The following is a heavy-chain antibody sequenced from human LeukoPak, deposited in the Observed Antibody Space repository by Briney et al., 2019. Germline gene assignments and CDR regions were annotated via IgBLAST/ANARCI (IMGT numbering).Heavy chain of an antibody. D-gene: IGHD1-26*01. J-gene: IGHJ4*02. Sequence: GGSLRLSCAAFGFTLTRYWMSWVRQAPGMGLECVANINEDGTKTFHADSMKGRFTISTDNAKNSLYLQMNSLTVEDTAVYYCARENVVGSTWGDIDYWGQGILVTVSS. CDR1: GFTLTRYW. V-gene: IGHV3-7*01. CDR2: INEDGTKT. CDR3: ARENVVGSTWGDIDY.